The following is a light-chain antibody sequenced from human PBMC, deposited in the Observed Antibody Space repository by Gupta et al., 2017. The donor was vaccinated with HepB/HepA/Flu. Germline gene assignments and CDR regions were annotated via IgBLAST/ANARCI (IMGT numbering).Light chain of an antibody. V-gene: IGLV2-14*03. CDR3: SSYTTTSPVA. Sequence: QSALPQPASVSGSPGQSITISCTGSSSDIGAHNYVSWYQQHPGQAPRLMIYDVSGRPSGVSVRFSGSKSGNTASLTISGLRTEDEAFYYCSSYTTTSPVAFGGGTKVTVL. CDR1: SSDIGAHNY. J-gene: IGLJ2*01. CDR2: DVS.